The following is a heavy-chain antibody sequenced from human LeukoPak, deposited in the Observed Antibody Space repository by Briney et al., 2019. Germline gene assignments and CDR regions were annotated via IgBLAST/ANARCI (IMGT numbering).Heavy chain of an antibody. CDR1: GYTFTGYY. Sequence: ASVKVSCKASGYTFTGYYMHWVRQAPGQGLEWMGWINPNSGGTNYAQKFQGRVTMTRDTSISTAYMELSRLRSDGTAVYYCAREFRPWMVVAAIGRYGMDVWGQGTTVTVSS. D-gene: IGHD2-15*01. V-gene: IGHV1-2*02. CDR2: INPNSGGT. CDR3: AREFRPWMVVAAIGRYGMDV. J-gene: IGHJ6*02.